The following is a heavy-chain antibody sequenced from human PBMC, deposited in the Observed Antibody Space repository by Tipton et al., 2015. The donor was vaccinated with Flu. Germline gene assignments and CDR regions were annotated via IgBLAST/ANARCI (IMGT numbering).Heavy chain of an antibody. CDR2: IHQSGTI. Sequence: TLSLTCAVSGYSIRSGYYWDWIRQPPGKGLEWIGSIHQSGTIYYKSSLKSRATISVDTSENNFSLKLTAVTAADTAVYYCARAGAHGYTLVQDSWGQGALVTVSS. V-gene: IGHV4-38-2*01. CDR1: GYSIRSGYY. J-gene: IGHJ4*02. D-gene: IGHD5-24*01. CDR3: ARAGAHGYTLVQDS.